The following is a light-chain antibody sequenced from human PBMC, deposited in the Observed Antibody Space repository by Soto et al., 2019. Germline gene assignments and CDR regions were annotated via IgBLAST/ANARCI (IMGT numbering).Light chain of an antibody. Sequence: IQMTQSPCARAASVGGGGTITCRASQAIKNYLNWYQQKSGKAPKLLIYDASDLETGVPSRFSGSGSGTDFTLTITSLQPDDFATYYCQQSDSTFITFGQGTQLEIK. V-gene: IGKV1-39*01. CDR2: DAS. CDR3: QQSDSTFIT. CDR1: QAIKNY. J-gene: IGKJ5*01.